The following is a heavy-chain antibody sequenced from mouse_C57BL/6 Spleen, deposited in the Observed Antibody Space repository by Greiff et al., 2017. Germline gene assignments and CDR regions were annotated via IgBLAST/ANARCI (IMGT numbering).Heavy chain of an antibody. D-gene: IGHD2-12*01. Sequence: QVQLQQPGAELMKPGASVKMSCRASGYTFTSSWMHWVKQRPGRCLEWIGRIDPNSGGTKYNEKFKSKATLTVDKPSSTAYMQLSSLTSEASAVYYCAREGIREGDYAMEYWGQRPSVTVSS. CDR2: IDPNSGGT. CDR3: AREGIREGDYAMEY. V-gene: IGHV1-72*01. J-gene: IGHJ4*01. CDR1: GYTFTSSW.